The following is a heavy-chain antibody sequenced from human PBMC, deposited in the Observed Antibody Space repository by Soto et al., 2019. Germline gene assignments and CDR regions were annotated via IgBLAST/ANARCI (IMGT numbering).Heavy chain of an antibody. D-gene: IGHD2-2*01. CDR3: SGGFCSGSTCYVWLVSLEY. Sequence: QAHLVESGGGVVQPGGSLRLSCAASGFTFNKFSMHWVRQAPGKGLEWVAGISDDGNKEYYADSVKGRFTVSRDNSKNKLYLQMNTLRPEDTAVYFCSGGFCSGSTCYVWLVSLEYWGQGNLVTVSS. V-gene: IGHV3-30-3*01. CDR1: GFTFNKFS. J-gene: IGHJ4*02. CDR2: ISDDGNKE.